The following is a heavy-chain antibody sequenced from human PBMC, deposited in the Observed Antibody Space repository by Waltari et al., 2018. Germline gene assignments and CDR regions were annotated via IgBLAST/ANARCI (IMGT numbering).Heavy chain of an antibody. V-gene: IGHV3-30-3*01. D-gene: IGHD2-15*01. J-gene: IGHJ4*02. CDR2: ISYDGSNK. Sequence: QVQLVESGGGVVQPGRSLRLSCAASGFTFSSYAMHWVRQAPGKGLEWVAVISYDGSNKYYADSVKGRFTISRDNSKNTLYLQMNSLRAEDTAVYYCARGISGSPFDYWGQGTLVTVSS. CDR1: GFTFSSYA. CDR3: ARGISGSPFDY.